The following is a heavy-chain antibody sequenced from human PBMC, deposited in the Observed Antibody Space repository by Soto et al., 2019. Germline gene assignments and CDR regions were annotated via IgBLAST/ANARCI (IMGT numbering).Heavy chain of an antibody. D-gene: IGHD5-12*01. CDR2: MFTDVSTT. Sequence: GGSLRLSCAVSGFSFSGVWMHWFRQAPGKGLVWVSRMFTDVSTTYYADSVKGRFTISRDNAKSTLYLQMNSLRDEDTAVYYCVRGNTGYGNFDSWGQGTLVTVSS. V-gene: IGHV3-74*01. CDR1: GFSFSGVW. CDR3: VRGNTGYGNFDS. J-gene: IGHJ4*02.